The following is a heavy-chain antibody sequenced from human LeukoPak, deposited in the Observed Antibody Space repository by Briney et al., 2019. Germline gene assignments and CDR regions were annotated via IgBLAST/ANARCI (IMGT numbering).Heavy chain of an antibody. V-gene: IGHV3-33*06. J-gene: IGHJ5*02. CDR3: AKEGRQYYYDSSGYYSNWFDP. CDR1: GFTFSSYG. D-gene: IGHD3-22*01. CDR2: IWYDGSNK. Sequence: GGSLRVSCAASGFTFSSYGMHWVRQARGKGLEWVAVIWYDGSNKYYADSVKGRFTISRDNSKNTLYLQMNSLRAEDTAVYYCAKEGRQYYYDSSGYYSNWFDPWGQGTLVTVSS.